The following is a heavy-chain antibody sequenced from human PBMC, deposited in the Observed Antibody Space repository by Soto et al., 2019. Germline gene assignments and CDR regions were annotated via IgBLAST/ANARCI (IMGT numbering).Heavy chain of an antibody. CDR3: VRDFGSSSEGGMDV. CDR1: GFSVSSNY. D-gene: IGHD6-6*01. J-gene: IGHJ6*02. Sequence: PGGSLRLSCAASGFSVSSNYMSWVRQAPGKGLEWVSVIYRGGITFYADSVKGRFTISRENSKNMLYLQMNSLRAEDTAVYYCVRDFGSSSEGGMDVWGQGTTVTVSS. V-gene: IGHV3-53*01. CDR2: IYRGGIT.